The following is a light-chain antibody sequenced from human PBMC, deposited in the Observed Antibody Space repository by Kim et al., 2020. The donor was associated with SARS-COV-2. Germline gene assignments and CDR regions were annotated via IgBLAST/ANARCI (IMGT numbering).Light chain of an antibody. CDR1: SGHSSYD. V-gene: IGLV4-69*01. CDR3: QTWGTGIRV. Sequence: SVKLTCTLSSGHSSYDIAWHQQRPEKGPRYLMKLNSDGSHSKGDGIPDRFSGSSSGAERYLTISSLQSEDEADYYCQTWGTGIRVFGGGTKLTVL. J-gene: IGLJ3*02. CDR2: LNSDGSH.